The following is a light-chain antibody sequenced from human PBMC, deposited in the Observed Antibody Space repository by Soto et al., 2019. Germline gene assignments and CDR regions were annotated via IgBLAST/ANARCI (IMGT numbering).Light chain of an antibody. CDR1: QSISSW. Sequence: DIQMTQSPSTLSASVGDRVTITCRASQSISSWVAWYQQKPGKGPKLLIYKASHLESGVPSRFCGSGSGTEFTLTISSLQPGDFATDYCQQYNSYRAFGQGTKVDIK. J-gene: IGKJ1*01. CDR3: QQYNSYRA. CDR2: KAS. V-gene: IGKV1-5*03.